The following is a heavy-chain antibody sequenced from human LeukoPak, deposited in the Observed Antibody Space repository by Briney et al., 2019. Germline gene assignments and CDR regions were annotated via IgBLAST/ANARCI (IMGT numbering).Heavy chain of an antibody. CDR2: IYHSGST. CDR1: GGSISSGGYY. D-gene: IGHD3-22*01. CDR3: AADSSGSGDFDY. J-gene: IGHJ4*02. Sequence: TSSETLSLTCTVSGGSISSGGYYWSWIRQPPGKGLGWIGYIYHSGSTYYNPSLKSRVTISVDRSKNQFSLKLSSVTAADTAEYYCAADSSGSGDFDYWGQGTLVTVSS. V-gene: IGHV4-30-2*01.